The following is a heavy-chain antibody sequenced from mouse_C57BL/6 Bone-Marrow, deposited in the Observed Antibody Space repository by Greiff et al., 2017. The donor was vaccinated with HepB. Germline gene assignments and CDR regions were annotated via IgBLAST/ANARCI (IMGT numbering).Heavy chain of an antibody. J-gene: IGHJ1*03. CDR1: GFSFNTYA. Sequence: EVKVVESGGGLVQPKGSLKLSCAASGFSFNTYAMNWVRQAPGKGLEWVARIRSKSNNYATYYADSVKDRFTISRDDSESMLYLQMNNLKTEDTAMYYCVRGYYGSSDWYFDVWGTGTTVTVSS. V-gene: IGHV10-1*01. CDR2: IRSKSNNYAT. D-gene: IGHD1-1*01. CDR3: VRGYYGSSDWYFDV.